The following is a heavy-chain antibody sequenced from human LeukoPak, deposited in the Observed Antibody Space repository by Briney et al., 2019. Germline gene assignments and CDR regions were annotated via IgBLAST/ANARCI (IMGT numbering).Heavy chain of an antibody. CDR1: GGSISSYY. J-gene: IGHJ4*02. CDR2: IYYSGST. V-gene: IGHV4-59*01. CDR3: ASLAAAGTGDY. Sequence: SETLSLTCTVSGGSISSYYWSWIRQPPGKGLERIGYIYYSGSTNYNPSLKSRVTISVDTSKNQFSLKLSSVTAADTAVYYCASLAAAGTGDYWGQGTLVTVSS. D-gene: IGHD6-13*01.